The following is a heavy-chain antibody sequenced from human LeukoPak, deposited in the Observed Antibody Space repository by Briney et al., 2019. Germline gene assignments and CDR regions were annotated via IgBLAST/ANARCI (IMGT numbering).Heavy chain of an antibody. J-gene: IGHJ5*02. D-gene: IGHD4-23*01. CDR3: ARDRWNNWFAP. CDR2: IYYSGST. V-gene: IGHV4-59*01. Sequence: PSETLSLTCTVSGGSMSSSYWSWIRQPPGKGLDWIGYIYYSGSTNYNPSLKSRVTISLDTSKNQFSLKLSSVTAADTAVYYCARDRWNNWFAPWGQGTLVTVSS. CDR1: GGSMSSSY.